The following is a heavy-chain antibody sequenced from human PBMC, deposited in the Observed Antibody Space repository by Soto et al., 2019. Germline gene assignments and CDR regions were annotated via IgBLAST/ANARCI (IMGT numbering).Heavy chain of an antibody. CDR3: ARERSSGWCDY. CDR2: IYHSGST. CDR1: GGSISSGGYS. J-gene: IGHJ4*02. V-gene: IGHV4-30-2*01. Sequence: SETLSLTCAVSGGSISSGGYSWSWIRQPPGKGLEWIGYIYHSGSTCYNPSLKSRVTISVDRSKNQFSLKLSSVTAADTAVYYCARERSSGWCDYWGQGTLVTVSS. D-gene: IGHD6-19*01.